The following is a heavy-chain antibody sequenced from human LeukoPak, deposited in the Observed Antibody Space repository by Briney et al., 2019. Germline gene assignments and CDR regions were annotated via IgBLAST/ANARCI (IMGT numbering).Heavy chain of an antibody. J-gene: IGHJ4*02. CDR1: GGSISSSSYY. D-gene: IGHD4-11*01. CDR2: IYYSGST. V-gene: IGHV4-39*07. Sequence: SETLSLTCTVSGGSISSSSYYWGWIRQPPGKGLEWIGSIYYSGSTYYNPSLKSRVTISVDTSKNQFSLKLSSVTAADTAVYYCARDRVTVTDYRIGGYFYWGQGTLVTVSS. CDR3: ARDRVTVTDYRIGGYFY.